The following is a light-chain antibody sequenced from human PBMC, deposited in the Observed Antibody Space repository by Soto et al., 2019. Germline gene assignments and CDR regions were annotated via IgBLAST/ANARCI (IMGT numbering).Light chain of an antibody. CDR1: QSLSSY. CDR2: DAS. Sequence: EIVLTQSPATLSLSPGAGATLSCRASQSLSSYLAWYQQKPGQAPRLLIYDASNRATGIPARFSGSGSGTDFTLTISSLEPEDFAVYYCQHRINWPLTFGGGTKVDIK. CDR3: QHRINWPLT. V-gene: IGKV3-11*01. J-gene: IGKJ4*01.